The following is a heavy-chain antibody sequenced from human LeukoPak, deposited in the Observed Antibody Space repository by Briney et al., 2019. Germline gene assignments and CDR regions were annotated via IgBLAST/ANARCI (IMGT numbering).Heavy chain of an antibody. CDR1: GYTFTGYY. J-gene: IGHJ4*02. CDR2: INPNGGGT. Sequence: GASVKVSCKASGYTFTGYYMHWVRQAPGQGLEWMGWINPNGGGTNYAQKFQGRVTMTRDTSISTAYMELSRLRSDDTAVYYCARVGGGYDSSGYYRDWGQGTLVTVSS. CDR3: ARVGGGYDSSGYYRD. D-gene: IGHD3-22*01. V-gene: IGHV1-2*02.